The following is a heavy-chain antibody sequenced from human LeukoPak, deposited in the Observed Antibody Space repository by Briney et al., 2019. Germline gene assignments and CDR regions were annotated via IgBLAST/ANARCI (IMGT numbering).Heavy chain of an antibody. J-gene: IGHJ3*02. CDR1: GFTFSSYS. CDR2: ISSSSSTI. Sequence: GGSLRLSCAASGFTFSSYSVNWVRQAPGKGLEWVSYISSSSSTIYYADSVKGRFTISRDNAKNSLYMQMDSLRDEDTAVYYCARDYYDSSPDAFDIWGQGTMVTVSS. V-gene: IGHV3-48*02. D-gene: IGHD3-22*01. CDR3: ARDYYDSSPDAFDI.